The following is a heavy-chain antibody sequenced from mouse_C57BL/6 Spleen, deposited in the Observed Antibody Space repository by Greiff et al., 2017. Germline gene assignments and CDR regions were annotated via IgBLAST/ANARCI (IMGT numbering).Heavy chain of an antibody. V-gene: IGHV2-2*01. D-gene: IGHD1-1*01. Sequence: QVQLQQSGPGLVQPSQSLSITCTVSGFSLTSYGVPWVRQSPGKGLEWLGVIWSGGSTDYNAAFISRLSISKDNSKSQVFLKMNSLQADDTAIYYCSSPAVVEWGFAYWGQGALVTVSA. CDR3: SSPAVVEWGFAY. CDR1: GFSLTSYG. J-gene: IGHJ3*01. CDR2: IWSGGST.